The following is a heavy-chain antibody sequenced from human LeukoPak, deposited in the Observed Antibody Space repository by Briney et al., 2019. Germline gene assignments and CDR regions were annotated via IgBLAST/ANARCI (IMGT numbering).Heavy chain of an antibody. V-gene: IGHV1-18*01. CDR2: ISAYNGNT. CDR1: GYTFTIYG. CDR3: ARSQYDYIWGNYRNPDY. Sequence: ASVKVSCKASGYTFTIYGITWVRQAPGQGLEWMGWISAYNGNTNYAQKVQGRVTMTTDTSTSTAYMELRSLRSDDTAVYYCARSQYDYIWGNYRNPDYWGQGTLVTVSS. D-gene: IGHD3-16*02. J-gene: IGHJ4*02.